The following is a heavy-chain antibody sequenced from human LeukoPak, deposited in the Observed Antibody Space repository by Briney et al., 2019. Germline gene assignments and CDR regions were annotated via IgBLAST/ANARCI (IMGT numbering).Heavy chain of an antibody. CDR2: MNPNSVRT. J-gene: IGHJ4*02. V-gene: IGHV1-8*01. D-gene: IGHD1-26*01. Sequence: GASVKVSCKPSGYTFTSYDINWVRQAPGQGLEGMGWMNPNSVRTDLAQKFQGRVTMTRNTSINTGYMELTSLRSEDTAVYYCARGRYRSDYWGQGTLVTVSS. CDR3: ARGRYRSDY. CDR1: GYTFTSYD.